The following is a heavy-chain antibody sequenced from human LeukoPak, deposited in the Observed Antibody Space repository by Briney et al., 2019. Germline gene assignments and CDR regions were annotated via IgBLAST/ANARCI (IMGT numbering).Heavy chain of an antibody. CDR2: IVGDAGRT. CDR1: GFIFSIHG. J-gene: IGHJ4*02. CDR3: AKDRAWGAFDY. D-gene: IGHD1-26*01. Sequence: GGSLRLSCVASGFIFSIHGMNWVRQAPGKGLEWVSGIVGDAGRTYYADSVKGRFTISRDNSKNTLYLQMNSLRAEDTAIYYCAKDRAWGAFDYWGQGTLVTVSS. V-gene: IGHV3-23*01.